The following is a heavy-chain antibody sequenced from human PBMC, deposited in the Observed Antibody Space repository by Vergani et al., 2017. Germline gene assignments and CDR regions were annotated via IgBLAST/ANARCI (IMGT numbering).Heavy chain of an antibody. D-gene: IGHD3-16*02. Sequence: QVQLQQWGAGLLKPSETLSLTCAVYGGSFSGYYWSWIRQPPGKGLEWIGEINHSGSTYYNPSLKSRVTISVDTSKNQFSLKLSSVTAADTAVYYCARRRYDYVWGSYRETDYWGQGTLVTVSS. V-gene: IGHV4-34*01. CDR1: GGSFSGYY. CDR2: INHSGST. CDR3: ARRRYDYVWGSYRETDY. J-gene: IGHJ4*02.